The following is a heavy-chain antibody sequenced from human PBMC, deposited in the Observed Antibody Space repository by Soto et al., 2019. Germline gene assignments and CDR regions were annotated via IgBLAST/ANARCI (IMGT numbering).Heavy chain of an antibody. CDR2: INPSGGST. D-gene: IGHD3-3*01. CDR3: ARVEGPGFVLRFLEGATNPYYYYGMDG. V-gene: IGHV1-46*01. CDR1: GYTFTSHY. J-gene: IGHJ6*02. Sequence: ASVPVSCKASGYTFTSHYMHWVRQAPGQGLEWMGIINPSGGSTSYAQKFQGRVTMTRDTSTSTVYMELSSLRSEDTAVYYCARVEGPGFVLRFLEGATNPYYYYGMDGWGQGTTVTVS.